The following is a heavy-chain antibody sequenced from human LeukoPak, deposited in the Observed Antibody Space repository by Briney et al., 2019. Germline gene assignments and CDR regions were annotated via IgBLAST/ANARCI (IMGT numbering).Heavy chain of an antibody. CDR3: ARDWWSGPYYGMDV. Sequence: GGSLRLSCAASGFTVSSNYMSWVHQAPGKGLEWVSVIYSGGSTYYADSVKGRFTISRDNSKNTPYLQMNSLRAEDTAVYYCARDWWSGPYYGMDVWGQGTTVTVSS. J-gene: IGHJ6*02. D-gene: IGHD2-15*01. CDR1: GFTVSSNY. V-gene: IGHV3-53*01. CDR2: IYSGGST.